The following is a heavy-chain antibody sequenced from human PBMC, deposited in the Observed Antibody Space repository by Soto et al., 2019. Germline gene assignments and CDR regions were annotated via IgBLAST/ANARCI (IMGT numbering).Heavy chain of an antibody. Sequence: QVQLQESGPGLVKPSETLSLTCTVSGGSISSYYWSWIRQPPGKGLEWIGYIYYSGSTNYNPSLKSRVTISVDTSKNQFSLKLSSVTAADTAVYYCAREDGGNADYWGQGTLVTVSS. J-gene: IGHJ4*02. CDR2: IYYSGST. CDR3: AREDGGNADY. V-gene: IGHV4-59*01. CDR1: GGSISSYY. D-gene: IGHD4-4*01.